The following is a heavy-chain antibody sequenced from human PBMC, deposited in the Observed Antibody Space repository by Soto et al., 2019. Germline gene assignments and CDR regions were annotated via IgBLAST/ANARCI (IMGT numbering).Heavy chain of an antibody. CDR1: GDSITTNNW. CDR3: ARDAAVPGETDRFDY. D-gene: IGHD6-19*01. V-gene: IGHV4-4*03. Sequence: PETLSLTCSVSGDSITTNNWWSLVRQPPGKGLEWIGEIYHNGNTNYNPSLKSRVTMSVDTSKNQFSLKLTSVTAADTAIYYCARDAAVPGETDRFDYWGQGTLVTVSS. J-gene: IGHJ4*02. CDR2: IYHNGNT.